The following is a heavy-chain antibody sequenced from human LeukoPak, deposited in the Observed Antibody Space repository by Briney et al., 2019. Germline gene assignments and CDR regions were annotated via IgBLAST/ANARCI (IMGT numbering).Heavy chain of an antibody. D-gene: IGHD3-22*01. CDR2: IRYDGSNK. Sequence: GGSLRLSCAASGFTFSSYGMHWVRQAPGKGLEWVAFIRYDGSNKYYADPVKGRFTISRDNSKNTLYLQMNSLRAEDTAVYYCATETYDSSGYNRHWGQGTLVTVSS. CDR1: GFTFSSYG. V-gene: IGHV3-30*02. J-gene: IGHJ4*02. CDR3: ATETYDSSGYNRH.